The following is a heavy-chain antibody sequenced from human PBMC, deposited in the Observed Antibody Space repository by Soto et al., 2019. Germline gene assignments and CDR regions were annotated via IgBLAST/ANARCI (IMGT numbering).Heavy chain of an antibody. V-gene: IGHV3-23*01. J-gene: IGHJ4*02. Sequence: GGSLRLSCAASGFTFSNYAMTWVRQAPGRGLEWVSAISGSGGSTYYADSVKGRFTISRDNSKNTLYLQMNSLRAEDTAVYYCAKSSYYDILTGNFDYWGQGTLVTVSS. CDR1: GFTFSNYA. CDR2: ISGSGGST. CDR3: AKSSYYDILTGNFDY. D-gene: IGHD3-9*01.